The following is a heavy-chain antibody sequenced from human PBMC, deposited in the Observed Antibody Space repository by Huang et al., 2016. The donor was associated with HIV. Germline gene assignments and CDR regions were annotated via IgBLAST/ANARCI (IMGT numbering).Heavy chain of an antibody. CDR2: ISYDHNHK. D-gene: IGHD6-13*01. V-gene: IGHV3-30-3*01. CDR1: GFPFSSYA. J-gene: IGHJ5*02. CDR3: ARDPGSRWQQLARNWLVP. Sequence: QVQLVESGGGVVQPGWSLRLSCAASGFPFSSYAMHWIRQAPGKGLEWVSIISYDHNHKCHADSVKGRFTISSDNSKNTLYLHMNSLRIEDTAIYYCARDPGSRWQQLARNWLVPWGQGTLVTVSS.